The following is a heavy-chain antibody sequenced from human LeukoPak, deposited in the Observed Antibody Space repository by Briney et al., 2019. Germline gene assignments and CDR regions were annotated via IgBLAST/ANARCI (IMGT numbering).Heavy chain of an antibody. Sequence: PGGSLRLSCAASGFSFNIYWMSWVRQAPGKGLEWVSAISGSGGNTNYAASVKGRFTISRDNSKNTLFLQMNSLRAEDTAVYYCAKGLGGSGTLDYFDYWGQGTLVTVSS. V-gene: IGHV3-23*01. D-gene: IGHD3-10*01. CDR1: GFSFNIYW. J-gene: IGHJ4*02. CDR2: ISGSGGNT. CDR3: AKGLGGSGTLDYFDY.